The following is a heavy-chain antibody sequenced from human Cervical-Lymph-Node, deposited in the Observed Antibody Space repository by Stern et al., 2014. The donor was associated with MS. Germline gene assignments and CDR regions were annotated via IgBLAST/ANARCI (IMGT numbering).Heavy chain of an antibody. Sequence: QVQLVQSGAEVKKPGSSVKVSCKSSGETFSSYAISWVRQAPGQGLEWMGWIIPMTEIADYAQKFQGRVTITADEATRTAYMDLSGLRSDDTAVYYCARGGSSWYSDFWGQGTLVTVSS. CDR1: GETFSSYA. V-gene: IGHV1-69*01. CDR2: IIPMTEIA. J-gene: IGHJ4*02. CDR3: ARGGSSWYSDF. D-gene: IGHD6-13*01.